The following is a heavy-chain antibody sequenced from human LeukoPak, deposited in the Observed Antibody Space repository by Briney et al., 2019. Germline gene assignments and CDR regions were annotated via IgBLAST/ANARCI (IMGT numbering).Heavy chain of an antibody. CDR3: SCGATIADY. V-gene: IGHV1-69*01. CDR2: IIPIFGTA. J-gene: IGHJ4*02. CDR1: GGTFSSYA. Sequence: ASVKVSCKASGGTFSSYAINWVRQAPGQGLEWMGGIIPIFGTANYAQKFQGRVTITADESTSTAYMELSSLRSEDTAVYYCSCGATIADYWGQGTLVTVSS. D-gene: IGHD5-12*01.